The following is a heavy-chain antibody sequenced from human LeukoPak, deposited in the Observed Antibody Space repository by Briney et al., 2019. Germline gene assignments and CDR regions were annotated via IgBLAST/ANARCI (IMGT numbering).Heavy chain of an antibody. Sequence: QPGGSLRLSCAASGFTFSSYEMNWVRQAPGKGLEWVSYISNSGSSIYYADSVKGRFTISRDNAKNSLYLQMNSLRVEDTALYYCAHVKAQSGSVFDIWGQGTMVTVSS. CDR2: ISNSGSSI. J-gene: IGHJ3*02. CDR1: GFTFSSYE. CDR3: AHVKAQSGSVFDI. D-gene: IGHD3-10*01. V-gene: IGHV3-48*03.